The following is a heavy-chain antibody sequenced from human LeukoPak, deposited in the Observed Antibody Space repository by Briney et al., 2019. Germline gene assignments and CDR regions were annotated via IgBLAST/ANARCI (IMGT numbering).Heavy chain of an antibody. CDR1: GLTFSIYS. V-gene: IGHV3-48*01. J-gene: IGHJ4*02. CDR2: ISSRSSTI. CDR3: ARDRYLVH. Sequence: GGSLRLSCAASGLTFSIYSMHWVRQAPGKWIEWVSYISSRSSTISHAHYVKRRFTISRENAKNSLYLQMNRLILEDTAVYYCARDRYLVHWREETLLRVS.